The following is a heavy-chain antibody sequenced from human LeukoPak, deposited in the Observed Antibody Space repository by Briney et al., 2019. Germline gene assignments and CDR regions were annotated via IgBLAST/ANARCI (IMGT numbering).Heavy chain of an antibody. V-gene: IGHV4-59*05. Sequence: SETLSLTCTVSGGSISSYYWSWIRQPPGKGLEWIGSIYYSGSTYYNPSLKSRVTISVDTSKNQFSLKLSSVTAADTAVYYCARLSRNPGYSSGWPYFDYWGQGTLVTVSS. CDR2: IYYSGST. CDR3: ARLSRNPGYSSGWPYFDY. D-gene: IGHD6-19*01. CDR1: GGSISSYY. J-gene: IGHJ4*02.